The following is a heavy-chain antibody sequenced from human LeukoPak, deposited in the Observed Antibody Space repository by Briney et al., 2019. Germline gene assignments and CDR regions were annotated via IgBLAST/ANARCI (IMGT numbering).Heavy chain of an antibody. CDR1: GASLSETS. V-gene: IGHV1-24*01. J-gene: IGHJ4*02. CDR2: FDPEDGES. CDR3: ATADKWEPLDY. Sequence: ASVKVSCKVSGASLSETSIHWVRQAPGQWLEWMGGFDPEDGESIFAQRFQGRFSMTEDTSTDTAYMELRSLRPEDTAVYYCATADKWEPLDYWGQGTLVTVPS. D-gene: IGHD1-26*01.